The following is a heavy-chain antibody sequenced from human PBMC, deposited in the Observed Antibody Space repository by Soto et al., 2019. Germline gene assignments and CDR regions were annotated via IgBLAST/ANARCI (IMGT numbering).Heavy chain of an antibody. Sequence: GGSLRLSCAASGFTFSNAWMSWVRQAPGKGLEWVGRIKSKTDGGTTDYAAPVKGRFTISRDDSKNTLYLQMNSLKTEDTAVYYCTTLRVLRSAQDYWGQGTLVTVSS. J-gene: IGHJ4*02. CDR1: GFTFSNAW. V-gene: IGHV3-15*01. CDR2: IKSKTDGGTT. CDR3: TTLRVLRSAQDY. D-gene: IGHD1-26*01.